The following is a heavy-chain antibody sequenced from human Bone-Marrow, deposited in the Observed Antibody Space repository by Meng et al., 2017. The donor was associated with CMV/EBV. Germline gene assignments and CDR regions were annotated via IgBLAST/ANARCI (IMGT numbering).Heavy chain of an antibody. CDR1: GFTFSSYA. V-gene: IGHV3-21*01. CDR2: ISGSGSYI. D-gene: IGHD3-16*01. CDR3: ARDSSGYGY. J-gene: IGHJ4*02. Sequence: GGSLRLSCAASGFTFSSYAMSWVRQAPGKGLEWVSAISGSGSYIYYADSVKGRFTISRDNAKNSLYLQMNSLRAEDTAVYYCARDSSGYGYWGQGTLATVPS.